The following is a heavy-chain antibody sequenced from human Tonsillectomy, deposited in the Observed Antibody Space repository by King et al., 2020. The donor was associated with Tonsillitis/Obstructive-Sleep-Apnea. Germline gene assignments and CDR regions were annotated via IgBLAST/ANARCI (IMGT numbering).Heavy chain of an antibody. CDR1: GYRFTSYW. CDR2: IYPGDSNT. V-gene: IGHV5-51*01. J-gene: IGHJ5*02. D-gene: IGHD3-16*02. Sequence: QLVQSGAEVKKPGESLKISCKGSGYRFTSYWIGWVRQMPGKGLEWMGIIYPGDSNTRYSPSFPGQVTISVANSISTAFLQWSSLKASDTAMYYCAREGGQGVIPNWFDPWGQGTLVTVSS. CDR3: AREGGQGVIPNWFDP.